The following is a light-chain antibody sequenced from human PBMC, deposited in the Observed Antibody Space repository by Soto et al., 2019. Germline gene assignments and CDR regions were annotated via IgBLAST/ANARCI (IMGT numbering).Light chain of an antibody. CDR1: SSNIGSNN. J-gene: IGLJ3*02. V-gene: IGLV1-44*01. Sequence: QSVLTQPPSASATPGQRVTISCSGSSSNIGSNNVEWYQHLPGTAPKLLIYSNNQGPSGVPDRFSGSKSGTSACLAISGLQSEDEADYYCASWDDSLNGLVIGGGTKLTVL. CDR3: ASWDDSLNGLV. CDR2: SNN.